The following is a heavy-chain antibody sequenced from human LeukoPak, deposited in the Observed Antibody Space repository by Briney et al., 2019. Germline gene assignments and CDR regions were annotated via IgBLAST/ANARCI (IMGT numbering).Heavy chain of an antibody. CDR2: MSYDGSNK. J-gene: IGHJ4*02. CDR3: AKDFRYYDSSGYYLGEYFDY. CDR1: GFTFSSYG. V-gene: IGHV3-30*18. Sequence: PGGSLRLSCAASGFTFSSYGMHWVRQAPGKGLEWVAVMSYDGSNKYYADSVKGRFTISRDNSKNTLYLQMNSLRAEDTAVYYCAKDFRYYDSSGYYLGEYFDYWGQGTLVTVSS. D-gene: IGHD3-22*01.